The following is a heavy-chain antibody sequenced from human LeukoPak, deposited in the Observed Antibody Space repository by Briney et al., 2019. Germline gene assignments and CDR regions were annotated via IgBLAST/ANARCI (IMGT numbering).Heavy chain of an antibody. V-gene: IGHV3-23*01. CDR2: VSGSGDST. CDR1: GFTFSSYW. Sequence: EGSLRLSCAASGFTFSSYWMSWVRQAPGKGLEWVSAVSGSGDSTYYADSVQGRLTISRDNAKNSLYLQMNSLRAEDTAVYYCAREGDVLRFLEWFDYWGQGTLVTVSS. D-gene: IGHD3-3*01. CDR3: AREGDVLRFLEWFDY. J-gene: IGHJ4*02.